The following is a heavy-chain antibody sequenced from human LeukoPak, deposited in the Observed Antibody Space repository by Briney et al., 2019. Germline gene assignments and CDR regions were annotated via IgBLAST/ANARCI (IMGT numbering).Heavy chain of an antibody. CDR3: AVGYLSSWYYFDY. D-gene: IGHD6-13*01. V-gene: IGHV4-59*01. Sequence: PSETLSLTCTVSGGSISSYYWSWIRQPPGKGLEWIGYIYYSGSTNYNPSLKSRVTISVDTSKNQFSLKLSSVTAADTAVYYCAVGYLSSWYYFDYWGQGTLVTVSS. CDR2: IYYSGST. J-gene: IGHJ4*02. CDR1: GGSISSYY.